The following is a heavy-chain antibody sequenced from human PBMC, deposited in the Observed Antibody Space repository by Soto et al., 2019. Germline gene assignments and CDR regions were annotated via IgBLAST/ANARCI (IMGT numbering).Heavy chain of an antibody. J-gene: IGHJ5*02. V-gene: IGHV4-59*01. CDR3: ARDREGCSGGSCYENWFDP. CDR1: GGSISSYY. D-gene: IGHD2-15*01. Sequence: SETLSLTCTVSGGSISSYYWSWIRQPPGKGLEWIGYIYYSGSTNYNPSLKSRVTISVDTSKNQFSLKLSSVTAVDTAVYYCARDREGCSGGSCYENWFDPWGQGTLVNRLL. CDR2: IYYSGST.